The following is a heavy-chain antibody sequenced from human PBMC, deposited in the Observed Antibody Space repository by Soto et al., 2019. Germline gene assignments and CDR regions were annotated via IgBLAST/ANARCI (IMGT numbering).Heavy chain of an antibody. J-gene: IGHJ4*02. V-gene: IGHV4-39*01. D-gene: IGHD2-2*01. CDR1: GGSIGSSSYY. CDR3: ARQEGYRAGCHGF. CDR2: VYYSGST. Sequence: QVQLQESGPGLVKPSETLSLTCAVSGGSIGSSSYYWGWIRQAPGKGLEWIGSVYYSGSTLYNPSLNSRVTISLDTSQNQFSLQLNSVTPHTAIYYCARQEGYRAGCHGFWGRGILVTVSS.